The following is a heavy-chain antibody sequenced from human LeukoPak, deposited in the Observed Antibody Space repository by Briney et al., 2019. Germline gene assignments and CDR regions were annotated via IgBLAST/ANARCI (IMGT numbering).Heavy chain of an antibody. CDR3: AKTLCSGGSCNWFDP. D-gene: IGHD2-15*01. J-gene: IGHJ5*02. CDR2: IYYSGST. V-gene: IGHV4-31*03. Sequence: PSETLSLTCTVSGGSISSGGYYWSWIRQHPGKGLEWIGYIYYSGSTYYNPSLKSRVTISVDTSKNQFSLKLSSVTAADTAVYYCAKTLCSGGSCNWFDPWGQGTLVTVSS. CDR1: GGSISSGGYY.